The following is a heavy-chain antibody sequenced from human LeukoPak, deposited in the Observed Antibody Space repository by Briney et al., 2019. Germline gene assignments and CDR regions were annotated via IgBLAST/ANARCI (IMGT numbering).Heavy chain of an antibody. Sequence: SETLSLTCTVSGGSISSGDYYWSWIRQPPGKGLEWIGYIYYSGSTYDNPSLKSRVTISVDTSKNQFSLKLSSVTAADTAVYYCAREGGYCSGGSCCCFDYWGQGTLVTVSS. CDR3: AREGGYCSGGSCCCFDY. CDR2: IYYSGST. J-gene: IGHJ4*02. V-gene: IGHV4-30-4*01. D-gene: IGHD2-15*01. CDR1: GGSISSGDYY.